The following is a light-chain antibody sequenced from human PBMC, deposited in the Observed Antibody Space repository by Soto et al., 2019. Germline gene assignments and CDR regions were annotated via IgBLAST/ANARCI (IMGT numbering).Light chain of an antibody. J-gene: IGKJ3*01. CDR3: QHYGTSAL. Sequence: EIVLTQSPGTLSLSPGERATLSCRASESVSTSYLAWYQQKPGQAPRLLIYGASDSATGIPDRFSVSASGTDFTLTISRLEPEEFAVYYCQHYGTSALFGPGTKVYIK. V-gene: IGKV3-20*01. CDR1: ESVSTSY. CDR2: GAS.